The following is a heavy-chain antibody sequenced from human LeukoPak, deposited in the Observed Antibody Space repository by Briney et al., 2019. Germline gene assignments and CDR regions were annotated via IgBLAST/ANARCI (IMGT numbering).Heavy chain of an antibody. J-gene: IGHJ4*02. V-gene: IGHV3-30*02. CDR3: AKDWEAYCGGDCYSAFGS. CDR1: GFSFSTYV. Sequence: GGSLRLSCAASGFSFSTYVMHWVRQSPDKGLEWVAFIRYDGSTKFYADSVKGRFTISRDNSKNTLYLEMNSLRTEDTALYYCAKDWEAYCGGDCYSAFGSWGQGTLVTVSS. D-gene: IGHD2-21*01. CDR2: IRYDGSTK.